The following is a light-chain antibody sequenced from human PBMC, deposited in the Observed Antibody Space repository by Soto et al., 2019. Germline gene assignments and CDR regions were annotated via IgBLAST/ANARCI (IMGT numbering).Light chain of an antibody. V-gene: IGKV3-20*01. CDR3: QQYGDSLFT. CDR1: QSVRSRY. CDR2: GAS. Sequence: EIVLTQSPDTLSLSPGERATLSCRASQSVRSRYLAWYQQKSGQAPRLLIYGASAGAAGIADRFSGSGSETDFTLTISRLEPAEFAVYYCQQYGDSLFTLGQGTKLEMK. J-gene: IGKJ2*01.